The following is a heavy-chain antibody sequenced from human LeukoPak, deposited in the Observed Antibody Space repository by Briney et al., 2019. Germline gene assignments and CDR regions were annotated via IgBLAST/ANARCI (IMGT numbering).Heavy chain of an antibody. CDR1: GASMSRYN. V-gene: IGHV4-59*01. D-gene: IGHD3-22*01. CDR2: VFYTGST. J-gene: IGHJ3*02. CDR3: AGDDKDAFDI. Sequence: SETLSLTCTVSGASMSRYNWNWIRQPPGKGLERIGYVFYTGSTNYNPSLKGRVTISIDMSKNQFSLNLSSVTAADTAVYYCAGDDKDAFDIWGQGTMVTVSS.